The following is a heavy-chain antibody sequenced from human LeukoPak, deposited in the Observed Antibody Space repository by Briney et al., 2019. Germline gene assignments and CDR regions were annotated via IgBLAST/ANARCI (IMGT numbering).Heavy chain of an antibody. Sequence: SVKVSCTASGYTFTYRYLRWVRQAPGQALEWMGWITPFNGNTNYAQKFQDRVTITRDRSMSTAYMELSSLRSEDTAMYYCATQRSGYSYGQQFDYWGQGTLVTVSS. D-gene: IGHD5-18*01. CDR3: ATQRSGYSYGQQFDY. V-gene: IGHV1-45*02. CDR2: ITPFNGNT. J-gene: IGHJ4*02. CDR1: GYTFTYRY.